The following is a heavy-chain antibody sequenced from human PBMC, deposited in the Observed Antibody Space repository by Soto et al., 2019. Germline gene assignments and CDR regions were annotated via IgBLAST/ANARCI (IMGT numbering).Heavy chain of an antibody. CDR1: GGSISSSSYY. D-gene: IGHD6-19*01. CDR3: ASQYSSGWYYGEGAFDI. J-gene: IGHJ3*02. Sequence: QLQLQESGPGLVKPSETLSLTCTVSGGSISSSSYYWGWIRQPPGKGLEWIGSIYYSGSTYYNPSLKSRVTISVDTSKNQFSLKLSSVTAADTAVYYCASQYSSGWYYGEGAFDIWGQGTMVTVSS. CDR2: IYYSGST. V-gene: IGHV4-39*01.